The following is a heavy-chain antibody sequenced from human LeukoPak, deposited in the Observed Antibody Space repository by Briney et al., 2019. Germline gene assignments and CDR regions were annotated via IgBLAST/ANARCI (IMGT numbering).Heavy chain of an antibody. CDR3: VRDGDDWNDCDH. V-gene: IGHV3-7*01. Sequence: PGGSLRLSCAASVFSFSTSWMSWVRQAPGERLGWVAHIRRDGGDIYYIDSVKRRLAISRDNAKNSLYLQMNSLRVEDTAVYYCVRDGDDWNDCDHWGQGTLVTVSS. CDR1: VFSFSTSW. D-gene: IGHD1-1*01. J-gene: IGHJ4*02. CDR2: IRRDGGDI.